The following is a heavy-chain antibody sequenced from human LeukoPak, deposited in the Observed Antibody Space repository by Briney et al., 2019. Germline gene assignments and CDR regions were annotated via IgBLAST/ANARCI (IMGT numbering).Heavy chain of an antibody. CDR2: IYPGDSDT. D-gene: IGHD2-15*01. V-gene: IGHV5-51*01. J-gene: IGHJ4*02. Sequence: WIRQPPGKGLEWMGIIYPGDSDTRYSRSFQGQVTISADKSLRTAYLQWRSLKASDTGIYFCARLGGPHSPFDNWGQGTRVIVSS. CDR3: ARLGGPHSPFDN.